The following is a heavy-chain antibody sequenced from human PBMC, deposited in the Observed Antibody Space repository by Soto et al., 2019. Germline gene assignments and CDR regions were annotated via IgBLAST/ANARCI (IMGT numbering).Heavy chain of an antibody. D-gene: IGHD1-1*01. V-gene: IGHV4-59*08. CDR3: VRQGIGNLHGLVDV. CDR2: VYSTGGT. J-gene: IGHJ6*02. Sequence: QVQLQQSGPVLVKPSETLSLTCSVSSGPSSSHNWGWIRQPPGRGLEWIGYVYSTGGTSYNPSLKSRVTISAETSTNHISLTLTSVTAADTAVYYCVRQGIGNLHGLVDVWGQGTTVRVSS. CDR1: SGPSSSHN.